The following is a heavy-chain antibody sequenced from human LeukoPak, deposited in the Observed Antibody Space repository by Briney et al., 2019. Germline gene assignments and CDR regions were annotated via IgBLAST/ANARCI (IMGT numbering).Heavy chain of an antibody. D-gene: IGHD1-26*01. Sequence: GGSLRLSCAASGFTFSSYSMNWVRQAPGKGLEWVSSISSSSSYIYYADSVKGRFTISRDNAKNSLYLQMTSLRPEDTALYYCAKHLRATNAYIFFGLDVWGQGTTVTVSS. J-gene: IGHJ6*02. CDR1: GFTFSSYS. CDR2: ISSSSSYI. CDR3: AKHLRATNAYIFFGLDV. V-gene: IGHV3-21*04.